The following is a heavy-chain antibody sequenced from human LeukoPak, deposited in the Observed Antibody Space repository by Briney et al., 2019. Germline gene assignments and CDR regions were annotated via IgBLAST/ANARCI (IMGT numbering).Heavy chain of an antibody. Sequence: GGSLRLSCAASGFTFSSYWMSWVRQAPGKGLEWVANIKQDGSEKYYVDSVKGRFTISRDNAKDSLYLQMNSLRAEDTAVYYCARGAIDYYDSSGYYYPLDYWGQGTLVTVSS. D-gene: IGHD3-22*01. CDR2: IKQDGSEK. CDR1: GFTFSSYW. CDR3: ARGAIDYYDSSGYYYPLDY. J-gene: IGHJ4*02. V-gene: IGHV3-7*03.